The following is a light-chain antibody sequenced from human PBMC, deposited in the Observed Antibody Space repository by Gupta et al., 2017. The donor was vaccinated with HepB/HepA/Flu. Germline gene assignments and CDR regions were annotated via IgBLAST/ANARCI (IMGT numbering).Light chain of an antibody. CDR2: DNT. J-gene: IGLJ1*01. Sequence: QSVLTQPPPVSGAPGQRVTIPCTGSSSNIGAGSDVHWYQQLPGTAPRLLIYDNTNRPSGIPDRFSGSKSGTSASLAITGLQAEDEADYYCQSYDSGLSGYVFGTGTKVTVL. CDR3: QSYDSGLSGYV. CDR1: SSNIGAGSD. V-gene: IGLV1-40*01.